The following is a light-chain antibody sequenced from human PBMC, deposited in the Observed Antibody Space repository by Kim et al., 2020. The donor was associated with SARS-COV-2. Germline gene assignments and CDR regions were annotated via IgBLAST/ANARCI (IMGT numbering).Light chain of an antibody. CDR2: DAS. CDR1: QSVSSY. CDR3: QQRSNWQST. Sequence: LSPGEVATLSCRASQSVSSYLAWYQQKPGQAPRLLIYDASNRATGIPARFSGSGSGTDFTLTISSLEPEDFAVYYCQQRSNWQSTFGGGTKVDIK. V-gene: IGKV3-11*01. J-gene: IGKJ4*01.